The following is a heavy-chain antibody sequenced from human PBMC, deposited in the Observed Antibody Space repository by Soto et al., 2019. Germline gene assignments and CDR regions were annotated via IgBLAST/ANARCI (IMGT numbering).Heavy chain of an antibody. CDR3: TTKDYFDSTGYYTNFDY. J-gene: IGHJ4*02. V-gene: IGHV1-3*01. D-gene: IGHD3-22*01. CDR2: INAGNGNT. Sequence: ASVKVSCKASGYTFTSYAMHWVRQAPGQRLEWMGWINAGNGNTKYSQKFQGRVTITRDTSASTAYMELNSLKTEDTAVYYCTTKDYFDSTGYYTNFDYWGQGTLVTVSS. CDR1: GYTFTSYA.